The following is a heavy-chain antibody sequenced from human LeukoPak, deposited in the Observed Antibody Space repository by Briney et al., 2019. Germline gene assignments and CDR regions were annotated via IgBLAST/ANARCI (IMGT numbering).Heavy chain of an antibody. V-gene: IGHV3-74*01. CDR1: GFTFSDSW. D-gene: IGHD5-18*01. CDR3: VRDWGYSFSS. Sequence: GGSLRLSCAASGFTFSDSWMHWVRQAPGKGLVWVSHINGDASRITYADSVKGRFTLSRENAKNTLILQMNSLRAEDTAVYYCVRDWGYSFSSWGQGTLVTVSS. CDR2: INGDASRI. J-gene: IGHJ5*02.